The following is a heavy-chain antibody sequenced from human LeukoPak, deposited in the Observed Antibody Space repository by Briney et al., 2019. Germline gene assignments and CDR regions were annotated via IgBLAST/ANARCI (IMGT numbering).Heavy chain of an antibody. CDR1: GFTFSSYA. D-gene: IGHD6-19*01. J-gene: IGHJ4*02. CDR2: ISGSGGST. CDR3: AKVAQPKQWTPYYFDY. Sequence: GGSLRLSCAASGFTFSSYAMSWVRQAPGKGLEWVSAISGSGGSTYYADSVKGRFTISRDNSKNTLYPQMNSLRAEDTAVYYCAKVAQPKQWTPYYFDYWGQGTLVTVSS. V-gene: IGHV3-23*01.